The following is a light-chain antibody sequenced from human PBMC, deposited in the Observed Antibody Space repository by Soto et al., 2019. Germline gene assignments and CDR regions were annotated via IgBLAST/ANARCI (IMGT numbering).Light chain of an antibody. CDR2: KAS. CDR1: QTMSSW. CDR3: QHYNSYSES. Sequence: DIQITQSPSTLSGSVGDRVTITCRASQTMSSWLAWFQQKPGKAPKLLIYKASTLKSGVPSRFSGSGSGTEFTLTISSLQPDDFATYYCQHYNSYSESFGQGTKV. J-gene: IGKJ1*01. V-gene: IGKV1-5*03.